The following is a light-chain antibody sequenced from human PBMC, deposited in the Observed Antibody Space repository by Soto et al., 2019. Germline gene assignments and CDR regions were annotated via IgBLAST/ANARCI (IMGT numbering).Light chain of an antibody. J-gene: IGLJ2*01. CDR3: NSYTSSTTLV. CDR1: SSDVGGYNY. Sequence: QSVLTQPASVSGSPGQSITISCTGTSSDVGGYNYVSWYQQHPGKAPKLMIYEVSNRPSGVSSRFSGSKSGNTASLTISGLHPDDEADYYCNSYTSSTTLVFGGGTKLTVL. CDR2: EVS. V-gene: IGLV2-14*01.